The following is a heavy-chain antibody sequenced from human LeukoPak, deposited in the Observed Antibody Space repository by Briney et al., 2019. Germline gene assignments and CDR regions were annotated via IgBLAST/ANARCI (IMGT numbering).Heavy chain of an antibody. J-gene: IGHJ3*02. D-gene: IGHD6-13*01. Sequence: GGSLRLSCAASGFTFSSYSMNWVRQAPGKGLEWVSSISSSSSYIYYADSVKGRFTISRDNAKNSLYLQMNSLRAEDTAVYYCARDGSSKLSFAFDIWGQGTMVTVSS. CDR2: ISSSSSYI. CDR1: GFTFSSYS. V-gene: IGHV3-21*01. CDR3: ARDGSSKLSFAFDI.